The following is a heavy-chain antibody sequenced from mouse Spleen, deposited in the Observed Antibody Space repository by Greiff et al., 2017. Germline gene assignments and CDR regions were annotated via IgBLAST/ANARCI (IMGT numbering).Heavy chain of an antibody. V-gene: IGHV2-2*02. Sequence: VQRVESGPGLVQPSQSLSITCTVSGFSLTSYGVHWVRQSPGKGLEWLGVIWSGGSTDYNAAFISRLSISKDNSKSQVFFKMNSLQANDTAIYYCARDGYDGWFAYWGQGTLVTVSA. CDR3: ARDGYDGWFAY. CDR1: GFSLTSYG. J-gene: IGHJ3*01. D-gene: IGHD2-2*01. CDR2: IWSGGST.